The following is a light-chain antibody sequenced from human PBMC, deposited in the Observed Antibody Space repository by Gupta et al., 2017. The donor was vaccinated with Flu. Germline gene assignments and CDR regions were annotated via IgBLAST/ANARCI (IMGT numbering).Light chain of an antibody. Sequence: QSVLTQPPSASGTPGQRVTISCSGTTSDIGSNTVSWYQQLPGRAPKLLMHNNNQRPSGVPDRFSGSKSGTSASLAISGLHSEDEADYYCASWDDSLNHRLFGGGTKVTVL. V-gene: IGLV1-44*01. CDR2: NNN. CDR1: TSDIGSNT. CDR3: ASWDDSLNHRL. J-gene: IGLJ3*02.